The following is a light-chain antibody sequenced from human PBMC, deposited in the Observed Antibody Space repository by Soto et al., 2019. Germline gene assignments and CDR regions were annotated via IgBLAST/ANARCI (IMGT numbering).Light chain of an antibody. V-gene: IGKV3-15*01. Sequence: TQSPGTLSFSPGDSATLSCMASQSVRSNLAWYQQKTGQAPRILIYGESTRATGIPDGLSGSGSGTELNLTISRLQSEDYAVYYCQQYNNWPPTCGQGTKVDIK. CDR3: QQYNNWPPT. CDR1: QSVRSN. CDR2: GES. J-gene: IGKJ1*01.